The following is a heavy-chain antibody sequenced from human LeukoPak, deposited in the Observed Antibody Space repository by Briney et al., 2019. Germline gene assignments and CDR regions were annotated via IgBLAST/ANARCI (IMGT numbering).Heavy chain of an antibody. CDR1: GFTFSSYW. V-gene: IGHV3-66*01. D-gene: IGHD3-22*01. CDR2: IYSGGST. CDR3: AREGAGSGYYWFDY. J-gene: IGHJ4*02. Sequence: PGGSLRLSCAASGFTFSSYWMSWVRQAPGKGLEWVSVIYSGGSTYYADSVKGRFTISRDNSKNTLYLQMNSLRAEDTAVYYCAREGAGSGYYWFDYWGQGTLVTVSS.